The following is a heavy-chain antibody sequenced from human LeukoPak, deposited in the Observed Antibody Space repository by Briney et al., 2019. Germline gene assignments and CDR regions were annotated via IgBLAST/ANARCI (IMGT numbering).Heavy chain of an antibody. D-gene: IGHD1-1*01. CDR1: GFTFTNYG. CDR2: IRYDETKE. V-gene: IGHV3-30*02. J-gene: IGHJ6*03. Sequence: PGGSLRLSCATSGFTFTNYGMHWVRQAPGKGLEWVAFIRYDETKEFYADSVKGRFTVSRDNSKSTLYLQMNSLRPEDTGVCCCAKAAVATGYHYTYYMDVWGKGTTVTIS. CDR3: AKAAVATGYHYTYYMDV.